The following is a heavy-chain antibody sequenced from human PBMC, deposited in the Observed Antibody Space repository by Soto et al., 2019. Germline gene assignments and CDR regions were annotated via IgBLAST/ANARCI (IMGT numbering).Heavy chain of an antibody. D-gene: IGHD2-2*01. J-gene: IGHJ5*02. CDR1: GYTFSDYY. CDR3: ARVPCITTTCSPLNWFAP. CDR2: INPNSGGT. Sequence: QVQLVQSGAEVKEPGASVKVSCKASGYTFSDYYIHWVRQAPGQGLEWMGWINPNSGGTSYAQKFQGRVTMTRDTSISTAYMELSRLRSDDSAIYYCARVPCITTTCSPLNWFAPWGQVTLVTVSA. V-gene: IGHV1-2*02.